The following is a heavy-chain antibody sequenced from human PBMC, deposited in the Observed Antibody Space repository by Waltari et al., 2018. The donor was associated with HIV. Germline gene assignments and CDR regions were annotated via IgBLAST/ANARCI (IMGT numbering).Heavy chain of an antibody. J-gene: IGHJ3*01. Sequence: EVQLVESGGGLVQPGGSLRLSCEASGLTFTNSGMSWVRQAPGKGLEWVANIKQDGSEKYYVDSVKGRFTISRDNAKKSLYMQMNSLRAEDTAVYYCATSRAFDVWGQGTMVTVS. CDR1: GLTFTNSG. CDR2: IKQDGSEK. CDR3: ATSRAFDV. V-gene: IGHV3-7*01.